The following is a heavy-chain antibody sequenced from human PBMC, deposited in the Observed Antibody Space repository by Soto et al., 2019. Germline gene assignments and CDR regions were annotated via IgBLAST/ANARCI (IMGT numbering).Heavy chain of an antibody. CDR3: ARGGAMGVDY. D-gene: IGHD1-26*01. J-gene: IGHJ4*02. CDR1: GFTFNTTW. CDR2: IYFVGITT. Sequence: EVQLVESGGGVVQPGGSLRLSCKASGFTFNTTWMHWVGQAPGKGLVWVSRIYFVGITTNYADSVKGRLTVSRDNAKNTVYLHVNTLRDEDTAVYYCARGGAMGVDYWGQGTLVTVSS. V-gene: IGHV3-74*01.